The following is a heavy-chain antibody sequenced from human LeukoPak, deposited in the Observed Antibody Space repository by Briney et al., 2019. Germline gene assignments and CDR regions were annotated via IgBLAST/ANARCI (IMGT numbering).Heavy chain of an antibody. Sequence: GGSLRLSCAASGFTFSRYGMHWVRQAPGKGLEWVAVISYDGSNKYYADSVKGRFTISRDNSKNTLYLQMNSLRAEDTAVYYCARDTGIARYFDYWGQGTLVTVSS. CDR2: ISYDGSNK. V-gene: IGHV3-30*03. CDR3: ARDTGIARYFDY. J-gene: IGHJ4*02. CDR1: GFTFSRYG. D-gene: IGHD2-21*01.